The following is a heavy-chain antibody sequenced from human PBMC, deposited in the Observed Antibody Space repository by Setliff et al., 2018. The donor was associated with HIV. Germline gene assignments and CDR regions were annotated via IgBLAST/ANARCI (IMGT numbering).Heavy chain of an antibody. V-gene: IGHV3-30*07. CDR1: GFTFSTFA. J-gene: IGHJ4*02. CDR2: ISYDASRT. CDR3: ARDLWGRAPDY. Sequence: GGSLRLSCVASGFTFSTFAMHWVRQAPGKGLEWVSVISYDASRTSYADSVKGRFTISRDNAKNSLYLQMNSLRAEDTAVYYCARDLWGRAPDYWGQGTLVTVSS. D-gene: IGHD3-16*01.